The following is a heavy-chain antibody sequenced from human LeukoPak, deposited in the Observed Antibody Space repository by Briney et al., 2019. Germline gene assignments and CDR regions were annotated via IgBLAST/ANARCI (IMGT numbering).Heavy chain of an antibody. D-gene: IGHD3-9*01. V-gene: IGHV3-30*18. CDR1: GFTFSSHG. CDR3: AKERYFDWLSPHWFDP. CDR2: ISYDGSNK. Sequence: PGGSLRLSCAASGFTFSSHGMHWVRQAPGKGLEWVAVISYDGSNKYYADSVKGRFTISRDNSKNTLYLQMNSLRAEDTAVYYCAKERYFDWLSPHWFDPWGQGTLVTVSS. J-gene: IGHJ5*02.